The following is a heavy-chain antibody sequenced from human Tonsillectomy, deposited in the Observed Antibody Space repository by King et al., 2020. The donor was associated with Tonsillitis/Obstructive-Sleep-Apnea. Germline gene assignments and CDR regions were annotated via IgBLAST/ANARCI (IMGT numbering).Heavy chain of an antibody. CDR2: IKQDGSKK. Sequence: QLVQSGGGLVQPGGSLRLSCAASGFPFRFYWLRWVRQAPGRGLVWVAKIKQDGSKKYNVNSVKGRFTISRDNAKNSLFLQMNSLRAEDTAGYYCARELVTTSVDFGGQGTLVTVSS. J-gene: IGHJ4*02. CDR3: ARELVTTSVDF. CDR1: GFPFRFYW. V-gene: IGHV3-7*04. D-gene: IGHD2-21*02.